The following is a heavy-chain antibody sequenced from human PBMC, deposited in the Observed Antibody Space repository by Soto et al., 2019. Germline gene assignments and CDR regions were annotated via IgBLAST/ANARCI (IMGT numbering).Heavy chain of an antibody. Sequence: SETLSLTCAVYGGSFSGYYWSWILQPPGKGLEWIGEINHSGSTNYNPSLKSRVTISVDTSKNQFSLKLSSVTAADTAVYYCARGYYSNYYYYGMDVWGQGTTVTVSS. J-gene: IGHJ6*02. CDR2: INHSGST. CDR3: ARGYYSNYYYYGMDV. V-gene: IGHV4-34*01. D-gene: IGHD4-4*01. CDR1: GGSFSGYY.